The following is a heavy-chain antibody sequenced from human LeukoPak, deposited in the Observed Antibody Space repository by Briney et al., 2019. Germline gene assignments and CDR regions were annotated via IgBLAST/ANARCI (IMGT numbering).Heavy chain of an antibody. CDR1: GFPFAPFW. CDR3: ARGIDEWLYLNY. V-gene: IGHV3-7*04. D-gene: IGHD3-3*01. CDR2: MNRDGTEV. J-gene: IGHJ4*02. Sequence: GGSLRLSCAASGFPFAPFWMTWVRQAPGKGLEFVATMNRDGTEVAYGNSVRGRFTISRDNAKNSLYLQMYSLRAEDTAVYYCARGIDEWLYLNYWGQGALVTVSS.